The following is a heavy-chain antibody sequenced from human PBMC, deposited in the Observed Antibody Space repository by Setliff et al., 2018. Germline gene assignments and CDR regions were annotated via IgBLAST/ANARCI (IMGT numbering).Heavy chain of an antibody. Sequence: SETLSLTCTVSGGSIRSGNDLWSWLRPSPGKGLEWIAYISAYTGRAYYNPSLQSRAALSADTSKSQFSLRLTSVTAADTAVYYCAREVIDPVSSDAFDIWGQGRRVTVSS. D-gene: IGHD4-4*01. CDR2: ISAYTGRA. CDR1: GGSIRSGNDL. CDR3: AREVIDPVSSDAFDI. J-gene: IGHJ3*02. V-gene: IGHV4-30-4*01.